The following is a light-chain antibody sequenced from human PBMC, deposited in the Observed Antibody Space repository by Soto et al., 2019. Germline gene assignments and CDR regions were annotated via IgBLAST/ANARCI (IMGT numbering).Light chain of an antibody. J-gene: IGLJ2*01. Sequence: NFMLTQPHSVSESPGKTVTISCTRCSGSIASNYVQWYQQRPGSAPTTVIYEDNQRPSGVPDRFSGSIDSSSNSASLTISGLKTEDEADYYCQSYDSSNHGVFGGGTKLTVL. CDR3: QSYDSSNHGV. CDR1: SGSIASNY. V-gene: IGLV6-57*03. CDR2: EDN.